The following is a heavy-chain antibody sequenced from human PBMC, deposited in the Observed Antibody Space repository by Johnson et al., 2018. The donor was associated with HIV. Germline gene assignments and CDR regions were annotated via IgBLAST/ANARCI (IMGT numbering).Heavy chain of an antibody. J-gene: IGHJ3*02. D-gene: IGHD6-19*01. CDR1: GFTFNSSW. CDR3: TRGTSGWFNDAFDI. V-gene: IGHV3-74*02. Sequence: VHLVESGGGLVQPGGSLRLSCAASGFTFNSSWMYWVRQAPGKGLVWVSRINRDGSSTSYADSVKGRFTISRDNAKNTVYLQMNSLRAEDTAVYYCTRGTSGWFNDAFDIWGQGTMVTVSS. CDR2: INRDGSST.